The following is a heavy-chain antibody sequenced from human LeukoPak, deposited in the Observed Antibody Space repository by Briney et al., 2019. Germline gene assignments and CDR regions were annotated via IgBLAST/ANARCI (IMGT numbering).Heavy chain of an antibody. V-gene: IGHV4-61*02. CDR2: IYTSGST. D-gene: IGHD3-3*01. CDR1: GGSISSGSYY. J-gene: IGHJ4*02. Sequence: SETLSLTCTVSGGSISSGSYYWSWIRQPAGKGLEWIGRIYTSGSTNYNPSLKSRVTISVDTSKNQFSLKLSSVTAADTAVYYCARAVTIFGANPYFDYWGQGTLVTVSS. CDR3: ARAVTIFGANPYFDY.